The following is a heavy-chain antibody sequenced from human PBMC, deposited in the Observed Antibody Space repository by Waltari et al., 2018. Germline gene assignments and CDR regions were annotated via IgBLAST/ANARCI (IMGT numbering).Heavy chain of an antibody. D-gene: IGHD1-20*01. CDR1: GFTFSKSW. J-gene: IGHJ4*02. CDR3: ACVTRTTDFDY. CDR2: IKKDGSEK. Sequence: VQLVESGGGVVQPGGSLRLSCAASGFTFSKSWMTWIRQPPGKGLEWVANIKKDGSEKYYADSVKGRFTISRDNAKNSLYLQMDSLRAEDTAVYYCACVTRTTDFDYWGQGTLVTVSP. V-gene: IGHV3-7*01.